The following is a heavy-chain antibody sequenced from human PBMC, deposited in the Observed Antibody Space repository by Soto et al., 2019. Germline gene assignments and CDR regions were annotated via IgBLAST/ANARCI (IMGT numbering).Heavy chain of an antibody. CDR2: ITDTGGDT. Sequence: RRLSCVASGITFGGRAMSWVRQAPGEGLEWVSTITDTGGDTKYADSVRGRFTMSRDNSKKTLYLQMNSLRVEDSALYYCARGSTDSYPGSRIFDFWGRGTLVTVSS. CDR1: GITFGGRA. D-gene: IGHD3-10*01. J-gene: IGHJ4*02. CDR3: ARGSTDSYPGSRIFDF. V-gene: IGHV3-23*01.